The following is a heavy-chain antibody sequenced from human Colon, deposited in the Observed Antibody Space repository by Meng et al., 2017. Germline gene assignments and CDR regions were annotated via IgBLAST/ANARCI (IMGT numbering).Heavy chain of an antibody. J-gene: IGHJ5*02. Sequence: VRVQGSGPGRVKPSQTLSLPCTVSGGPISSGVYYWSWSRQHPGKGLEWIGYFYFSGNTYYNPSLKSRVSISVDTSKNRFSLNLSSVTAADTAVYYCARYFYDSRGVTWFDPWGQGTLVTVSS. CDR2: FYFSGNT. V-gene: IGHV4-31*03. CDR1: GGPISSGVYY. CDR3: ARYFYDSRGVTWFDP. D-gene: IGHD3-22*01.